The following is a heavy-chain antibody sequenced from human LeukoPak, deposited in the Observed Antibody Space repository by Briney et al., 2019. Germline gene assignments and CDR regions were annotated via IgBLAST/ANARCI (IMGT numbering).Heavy chain of an antibody. CDR2: IYYSGST. Sequence: PSETLSLTCTVSGGSISSYYWSWIRQPPGKGLEWIGYIYYSGSTNYSPSLKSRVTISVDTSKNQFSLKLSSVTAADTAVYYCARSSSSWSYWGQGTLVTVSS. J-gene: IGHJ4*02. CDR1: GGSISSYY. D-gene: IGHD6-13*01. V-gene: IGHV4-59*01. CDR3: ARSSSSWSY.